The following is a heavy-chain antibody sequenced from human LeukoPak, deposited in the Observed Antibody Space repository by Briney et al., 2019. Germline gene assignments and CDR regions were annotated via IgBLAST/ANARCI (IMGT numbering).Heavy chain of an antibody. V-gene: IGHV4-38-2*02. J-gene: IGHJ5*02. D-gene: IGHD6-13*01. CDR1: GYSISSGYY. CDR3: AGGSSRHWFDP. Sequence: SETLTLTCTVSGYSISSGYYWGWIRQPPGKGLEWIGSIYHSGSTYYNPSLKSRVTISVDTSKNQFSLKLSSVTAADTAVYYCAGGSSRHWFDPWGQGTLVTVSS. CDR2: IYHSGST.